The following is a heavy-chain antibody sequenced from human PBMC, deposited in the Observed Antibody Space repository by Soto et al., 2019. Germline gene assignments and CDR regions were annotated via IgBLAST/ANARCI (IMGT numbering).Heavy chain of an antibody. D-gene: IGHD5-12*01. V-gene: IGHV4-59*01. CDR3: ACLRGYRDSPIDY. J-gene: IGHJ4*02. CDR2: ISYSGNT. Sequence: PSETLSLTCTISGDSSSSYYWSWIRQPPGKGLGWIGYISYSGNTKYNPSLKSRVTISIDTSKNQFSLKVTSVTAADTAVYYCACLRGYRDSPIDYWGQGAQVTVSS. CDR1: GDSSSSYY.